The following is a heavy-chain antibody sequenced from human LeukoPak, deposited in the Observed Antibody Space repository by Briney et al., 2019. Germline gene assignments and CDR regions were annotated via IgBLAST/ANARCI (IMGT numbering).Heavy chain of an antibody. V-gene: IGHV3-74*01. Sequence: GGSLRLSCAASGFTFSSYGTHWVRQAPGKGLVWVSRINGDGSSTRYADSVKGRFTISRDNAKNTLYLQMNSLRAEDTAVYYCARGGLNALEAFDIWGQGTLVTVCS. CDR3: ARGGLNALEAFDI. J-gene: IGHJ3*02. CDR2: INGDGSST. CDR1: GFTFSSYG. D-gene: IGHD1-1*01.